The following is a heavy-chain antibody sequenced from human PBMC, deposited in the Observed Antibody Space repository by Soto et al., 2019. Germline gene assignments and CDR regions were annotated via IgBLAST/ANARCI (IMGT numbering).Heavy chain of an antibody. CDR3: ARGLDYYDSSGYYTYFDY. D-gene: IGHD3-22*01. V-gene: IGHV4-59*01. J-gene: IGHJ4*02. CDR2: IYYSGST. Sequence: SETLSLTCTVSGGSISSYYWSWIRQPPGKGLEWIGYIYYSGSTNYNPSPKSRVTISVDTSKNQFSLKLSSVTAADTAVYYCARGLDYYDSSGYYTYFDYWGQGTLVTVSS. CDR1: GGSISSYY.